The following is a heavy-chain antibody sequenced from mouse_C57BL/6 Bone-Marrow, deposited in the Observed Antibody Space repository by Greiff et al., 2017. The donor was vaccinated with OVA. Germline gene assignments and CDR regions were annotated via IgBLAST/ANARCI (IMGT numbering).Heavy chain of an antibody. J-gene: IGHJ4*01. CDR1: GYTFTDYD. CDR3: TRGYSNYYAMDY. V-gene: IGHV1-15*01. CDR2: IDPETGGT. D-gene: IGHD2-5*01. Sequence: QVQLQQSGAELVRPGASVTLSCKASGYTFTDYDMHWVKQTPVHGLEWIGAIDPETGGTAYNQKFQGKAILTAGNSSSTAYMELRSLTSEDSAVYYCTRGYSNYYAMDYWGQGTSVTVSS.